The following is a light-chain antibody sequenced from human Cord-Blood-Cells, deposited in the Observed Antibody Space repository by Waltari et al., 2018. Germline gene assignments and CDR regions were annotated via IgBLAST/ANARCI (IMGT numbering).Light chain of an antibody. CDR3: CSYAGSSTYYV. V-gene: IGLV2-23*01. CDR1: SRDVGSYNL. Sequence: QSALTQPASVSGSPGPSITISCTGTSRDVGSYNLVSWYQQHPGKAPKLMIYEGSKRPSVVSNRFSGSKSGNTASLTISGLQAEDEADYYCCSYAGSSTYYVFGTGTKVTVL. J-gene: IGLJ1*01. CDR2: EGS.